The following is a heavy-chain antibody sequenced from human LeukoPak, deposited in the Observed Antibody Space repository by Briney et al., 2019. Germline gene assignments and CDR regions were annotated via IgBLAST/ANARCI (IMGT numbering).Heavy chain of an antibody. CDR2: ISGSGGST. V-gene: IGHV3-23*01. J-gene: IGHJ4*02. Sequence: PGGSLRLSCAASGFTFSSYAMSWIRQAPGKGLEWVSAISGSGGSTYYADSVKGRFTISRDNSKKTLYLQMNSLRAEDTAVYYCAKAIWFGALGYDYWGQGTLVTVSS. D-gene: IGHD3-10*01. CDR3: AKAIWFGALGYDY. CDR1: GFTFSSYA.